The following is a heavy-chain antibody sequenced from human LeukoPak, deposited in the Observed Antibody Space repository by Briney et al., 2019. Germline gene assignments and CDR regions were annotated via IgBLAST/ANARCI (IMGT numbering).Heavy chain of an antibody. J-gene: IGHJ4*02. V-gene: IGHV1-2*02. CDR2: INPNSGGT. D-gene: IGHD4-17*01. Sequence: ASVKVSCKASGYTFTGYYIHWVRQAPGQGLEWMGWINPNSGGTNYAQKFQGRVTMTRDTSISTAYMELSRLRSDDTAVYYCARDLPGYGDYGARDYWGQGTLVTVSS. CDR3: ARDLPGYGDYGARDY. CDR1: GYTFTGYY.